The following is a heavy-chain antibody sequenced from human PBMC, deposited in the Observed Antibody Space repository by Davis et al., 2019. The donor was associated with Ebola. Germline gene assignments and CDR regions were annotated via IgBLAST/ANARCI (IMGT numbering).Heavy chain of an antibody. Sequence: ASVKVSCKASGGTFSSYAFSWVRQAPGQGLEWMGRINPNSGGTNYAEKLQGRVTMTTDTSTSTAYMELRSLRSDDTALYYCARIDVRLQQLAQFDYWGQGTVVTVSS. CDR3: ARIDVRLQQLAQFDY. J-gene: IGHJ4*02. V-gene: IGHV1-18*01. D-gene: IGHD6-13*01. CDR2: INPNSGGT. CDR1: GGTFSSYA.